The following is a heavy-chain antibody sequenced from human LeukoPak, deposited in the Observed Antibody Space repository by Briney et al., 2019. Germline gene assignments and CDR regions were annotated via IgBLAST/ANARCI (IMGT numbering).Heavy chain of an antibody. Sequence: GASVKVSCKASGYTFTGYYMHWVRQAPGQGLEWMGWINPNSGGTNYAQKFQGRVTMTRDTSISTAYMELSRLRSEDTAVYYCARNPRFGYSSSWYYWGQGTLVTVSS. CDR3: ARNPRFGYSSSWYY. V-gene: IGHV1-2*02. D-gene: IGHD6-13*01. CDR1: GYTFTGYY. CDR2: INPNSGGT. J-gene: IGHJ4*02.